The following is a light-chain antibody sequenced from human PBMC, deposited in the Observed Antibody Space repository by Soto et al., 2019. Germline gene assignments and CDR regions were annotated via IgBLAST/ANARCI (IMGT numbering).Light chain of an antibody. V-gene: IGKV1D-12*01. J-gene: IGKJ4*01. CDR1: QSVTGW. Sequence: DIQMTQSPSSVSASVGDTVTVTCRASQSVTGWLDWYQQKPGEAHKLLTYAASSLQSGVPSRLRGSGSGTNFTLTISSLQPEDLGTYYCQQANTVPLTFGGGTKV. CDR2: AAS. CDR3: QQANTVPLT.